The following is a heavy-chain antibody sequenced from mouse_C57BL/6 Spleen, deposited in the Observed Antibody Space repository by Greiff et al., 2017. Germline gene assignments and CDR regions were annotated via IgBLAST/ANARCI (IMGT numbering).Heavy chain of an antibody. CDR1: GYTFTSYW. CDR3: ARWGYSSSYFDY. V-gene: IGHV1-55*01. Sequence: VQLKQPGAELVKPGASVKMSCKASGYTFTSYWLTWVKQRPGQGLEWIGDIYPASGSTNYNEKFKNKATLTVDTSSSTAYMQLSSLTSEDSAVYYCARWGYSSSYFDYWGQGTTLTVSS. J-gene: IGHJ2*01. D-gene: IGHD1-1*01. CDR2: IYPASGST.